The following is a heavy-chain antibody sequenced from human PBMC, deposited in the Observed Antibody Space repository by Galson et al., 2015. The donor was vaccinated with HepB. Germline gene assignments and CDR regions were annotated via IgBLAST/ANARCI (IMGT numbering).Heavy chain of an antibody. CDR3: ARDSEPSPGYSYGYYFDY. V-gene: IGHV3-30-3*01. CDR2: ISYDGSNK. J-gene: IGHJ4*02. Sequence: SLRLSCAASGFTFSSYAMHWVRQAPGKGLEWVAVISYDGSNKYYADSVKGRFTISRDNSKNTLYLQMNSLRAEDTAVYYCARDSEPSPGYSYGYYFDYWGQGTLVTVSS. CDR1: GFTFSSYA. D-gene: IGHD5-18*01.